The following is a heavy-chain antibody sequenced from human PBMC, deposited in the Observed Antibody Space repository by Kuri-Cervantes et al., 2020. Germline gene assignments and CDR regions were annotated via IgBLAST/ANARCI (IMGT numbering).Heavy chain of an antibody. V-gene: IGHV4-59*01. CDR3: ASELGADIRVAGAFDI. D-gene: IGHD6-19*01. J-gene: IGHJ3*02. CDR2: IYYSGDT. CDR1: NDSIVHNY. Sequence: GSLRLSCIVSNDSIVHNYWSWIRQSPGKGLEWIGNIYYSGDTNYNPSLKSRVTISVDTSKKQFSLKLSSVTAADTAAYYCASELGADIRVAGAFDIWGQGTMVTVSS.